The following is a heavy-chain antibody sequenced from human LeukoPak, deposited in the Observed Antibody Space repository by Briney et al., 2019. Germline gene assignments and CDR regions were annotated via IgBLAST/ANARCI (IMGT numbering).Heavy chain of an antibody. CDR3: ARQDTATVTDY. CDR1: GGSISSYY. Sequence: SETLSLTCTVSGGSISSYYWSWIRQPPGKGLEWIGYIYDSGSTNYNPSLKSRVTISVDTSKNQFSLKLSSVTAADTAVYYCARQDTATVTDYWGQGTLVTVSS. D-gene: IGHD5-18*01. CDR2: IYDSGST. V-gene: IGHV4-59*08. J-gene: IGHJ4*02.